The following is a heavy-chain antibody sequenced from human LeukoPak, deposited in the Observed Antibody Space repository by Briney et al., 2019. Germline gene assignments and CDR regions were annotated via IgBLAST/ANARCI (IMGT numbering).Heavy chain of an antibody. CDR2: INPSGGST. CDR1: VYTFTSYY. Sequence: ASVKVSCKASVYTFTSYYMHWVRQAPGQRLEWMGIINPSGGSTSYAQKFQGRVTMTRDTSTSTVYMELSSLRSEDTAVYYCARDWGAYDFWRGYVPPPGWFDPWGQGTLVTVSS. J-gene: IGHJ5*02. V-gene: IGHV1-46*01. CDR3: ARDWGAYDFWRGYVPPPGWFDP. D-gene: IGHD3-3*01.